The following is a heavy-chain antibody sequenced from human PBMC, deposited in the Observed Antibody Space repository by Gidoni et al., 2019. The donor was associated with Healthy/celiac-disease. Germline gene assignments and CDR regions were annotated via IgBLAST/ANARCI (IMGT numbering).Heavy chain of an antibody. CDR3: ARDVSSGWYGGDYYYGMDV. Sequence: QVQLVPSGAEVKKPGSSVKVSCKASGGTFSSYALSWVRQAPGQGLEWMGRIIPILGIANYAQKFQGRVTITADKSTSTAYMELSSLRSEDTAVYYCARDVSSGWYGGDYYYGMDVWGQGTTVTVSS. D-gene: IGHD6-19*01. J-gene: IGHJ6*02. CDR2: IIPILGIA. CDR1: GGTFSSYA. V-gene: IGHV1-69*04.